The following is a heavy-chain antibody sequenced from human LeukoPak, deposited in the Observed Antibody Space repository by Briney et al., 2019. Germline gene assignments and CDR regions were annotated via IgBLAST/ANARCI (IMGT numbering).Heavy chain of an antibody. Sequence: PGGSLRLSCAASGFTFSSYWMSWVRQAPGKGLEWVANIKQDGSEKYYVDSVKGRFTISRDNAKNSPYLQMNSLRAEDTAVYYCARGRLGKSVIPAAMPYYFDYWGQGTLVTVSS. CDR1: GFTFSSYW. D-gene: IGHD2-2*01. CDR3: ARGRLGKSVIPAAMPYYFDY. CDR2: IKQDGSEK. J-gene: IGHJ4*02. V-gene: IGHV3-7*01.